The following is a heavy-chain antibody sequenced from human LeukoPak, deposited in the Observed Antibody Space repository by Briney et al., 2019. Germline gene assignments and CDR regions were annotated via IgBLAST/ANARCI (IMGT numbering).Heavy chain of an antibody. J-gene: IGHJ4*02. D-gene: IGHD5-18*01. CDR1: GYTFTGDY. CDR2: INPNSGGT. V-gene: IGHV1-2*02. CDR3: ARVRGQLWLFFSY. Sequence: ASVKVSCKASGYTFTGDYMHWVRQAPGQGLEWMGWINPNSGGTNYAQKFQGRVTMTRDTSISTAYMELSRLRSDDTAVYYCARVRGQLWLFFSYWGQGTLVTVSS.